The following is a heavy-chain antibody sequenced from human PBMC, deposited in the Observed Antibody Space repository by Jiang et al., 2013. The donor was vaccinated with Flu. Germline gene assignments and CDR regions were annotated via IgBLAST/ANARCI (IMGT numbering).Heavy chain of an antibody. V-gene: IGHV4-39*01. CDR3: ARSHGLY. Sequence: SISTGNYNWIWIRQPPGRGWSGIGRYVLYGRHLLQPSLKSRVTISVDTSKNQFSLKLSSVSAADTAVYYCARSHGLYWGQGTLVSVSS. CDR2: VLYGRH. J-gene: IGHJ4*02. CDR1: SISTGNYN.